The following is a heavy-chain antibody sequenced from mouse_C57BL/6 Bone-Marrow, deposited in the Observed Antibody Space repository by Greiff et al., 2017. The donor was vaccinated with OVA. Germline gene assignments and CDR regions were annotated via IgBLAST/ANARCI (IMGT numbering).Heavy chain of an antibody. V-gene: IGHV1-62-2*01. CDR1: GYTFTEYT. CDR2: FYPGSGSI. CDR3: ARHEEGTPITTVKGYYFDY. Sequence: QVQLQQSGAELVKPGASVKLSCKASGYTFTEYTIHWVKQRSGQGLEWIGWFYPGSGSIKYNEKFKDKATLTADKSSSTVYMELSRLTSEDSAVYFCARHEEGTPITTVKGYYFDYWGQGTTLTVSS. D-gene: IGHD1-1*01. J-gene: IGHJ2*01.